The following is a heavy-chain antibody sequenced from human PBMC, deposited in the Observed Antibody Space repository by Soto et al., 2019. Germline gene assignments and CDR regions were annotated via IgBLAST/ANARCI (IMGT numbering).Heavy chain of an antibody. CDR1: GFTFSSYG. D-gene: IGHD2-2*01. J-gene: IGHJ5*02. CDR3: AREDVVVPAAISAAGTFGWFDP. CDR2: IWYDGSNK. Sequence: GGSLRLSCAASGFTFSSYGMHWVRQAPGKGLEWVAVIWYDGSNKYYADSVKGRFTISRDNSKNTLYLQMNSLRAEDTAVYYCAREDVVVPAAISAAGTFGWFDPWGQGTLVTVSS. V-gene: IGHV3-33*01.